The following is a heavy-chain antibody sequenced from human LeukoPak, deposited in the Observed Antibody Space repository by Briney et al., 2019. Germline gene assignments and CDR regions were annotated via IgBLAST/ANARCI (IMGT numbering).Heavy chain of an antibody. V-gene: IGHV3-23*01. J-gene: IGHJ6*02. CDR3: AKDEVLWFGELSMDV. CDR2: ISGSGGST. CDR1: GFTFSSYA. D-gene: IGHD3-10*01. Sequence: PGGSLRLSCAASGFTFSSYAMSWVRQAPGKGLEWVSAISGSGGSTYYADSVKGRFTISRDNSKNTLYLQMNSLRAEDTAVYYCAKDEVLWFGELSMDVWGQGTTVTVSS.